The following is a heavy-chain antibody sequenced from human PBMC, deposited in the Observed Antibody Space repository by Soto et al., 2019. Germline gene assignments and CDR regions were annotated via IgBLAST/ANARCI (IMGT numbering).Heavy chain of an antibody. CDR2: IYYSGST. V-gene: IGHV4-39*01. CDR1: GGSISSSSYY. J-gene: IGHJ4*02. CDR3: ARRITMVRGVVYFDY. D-gene: IGHD3-10*01. Sequence: QLQLQESGPGLVKPSETLSLTCTVSGGSISSSSYYWGWIRQPPGKGLEWIGSIYYSGSTYYNPSLKSRVTISVDPAKNQFSLKLSSVTAADTAVYYCARRITMVRGVVYFDYWGQGTLVTVSS.